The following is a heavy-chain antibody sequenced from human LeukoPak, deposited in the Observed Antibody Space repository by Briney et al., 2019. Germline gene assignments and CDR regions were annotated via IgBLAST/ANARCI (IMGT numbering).Heavy chain of an antibody. CDR1: GFIFSDYY. J-gene: IGHJ6*02. Sequence: PGGSLRLSCAASGFIFSDYYMSWIRQAPGKGLEWVSYISSSGGSRTYYADSVKGRFTISRDNAKNSLYLQMSNLRAEDTAVYFCARGGGLDVWGQGATVTVSS. CDR3: ARGGGLDV. CDR2: ISSSGGSRT. V-gene: IGHV3-11*01. D-gene: IGHD3-16*01.